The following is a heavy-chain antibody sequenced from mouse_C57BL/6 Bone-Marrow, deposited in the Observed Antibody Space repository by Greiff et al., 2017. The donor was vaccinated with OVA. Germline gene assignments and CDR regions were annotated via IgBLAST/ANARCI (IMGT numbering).Heavy chain of an antibody. CDR3: ARPNDDYDGYYAMDY. D-gene: IGHD2-4*01. J-gene: IGHJ4*01. Sequence: EVKLMESGGGLVQPGGSLKLSCAASGIDFSRYWMSWVRRAPGKGLEWIGEINPDSSTINYAPSLKDKFIISRDNAKNTLYLQMSKVRSEDTALYYCARPNDDYDGYYAMDYWGQGTSVTVSS. CDR2: INPDSSTI. CDR1: GIDFSRYW. V-gene: IGHV4-1*01.